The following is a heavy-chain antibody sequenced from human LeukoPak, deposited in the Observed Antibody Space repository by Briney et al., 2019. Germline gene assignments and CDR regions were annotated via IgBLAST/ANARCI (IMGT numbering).Heavy chain of an antibody. CDR3: ARDPAAISTKAKYYYYMDV. CDR1: GGSISSYY. CDR2: IYTSGST. D-gene: IGHD2-2*02. J-gene: IGHJ6*03. V-gene: IGHV4-4*07. Sequence: SEPLSLTCTVSGGSISSYYWSWIRQPAGKGLEWIGRIYTSGSTNYNPSLKSRVTMSVDTSKNQFSLKLSSVTAADTAVYYCARDPAAISTKAKYYYYMDVWGKGTTVTVSS.